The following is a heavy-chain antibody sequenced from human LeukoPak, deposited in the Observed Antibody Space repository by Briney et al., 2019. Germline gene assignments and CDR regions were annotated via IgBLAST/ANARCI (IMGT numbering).Heavy chain of an antibody. CDR3: ARDPFKGGGTSTHFDY. V-gene: IGHV3-30-3*01. CDR1: GFTFSSYA. D-gene: IGHD1-1*01. CDR2: ISYDGSNK. J-gene: IGHJ4*02. Sequence: PGRSLRLSCAASGFTFSSYAMHWVRQAPGKGLEWVAVISYDGSNKYYADSVKGRFTISRDNSKNTLYLQMNSLRAEDTAVYYCARDPFKGGGTSTHFDYWGQGTLVTVSS.